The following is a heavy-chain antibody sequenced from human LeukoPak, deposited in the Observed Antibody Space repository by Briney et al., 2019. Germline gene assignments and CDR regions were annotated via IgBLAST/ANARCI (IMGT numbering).Heavy chain of an antibody. J-gene: IGHJ6*03. CDR2: IYHSGST. CDR3: ARARSDDILTGPWYHYYYYMDV. CDR1: GYSISSGYY. V-gene: IGHV4-38-2*02. Sequence: SETLSLTCTVSGYSISSGYYWGWIRQPPGKGLEWIGSIYHSGSTYYNPSLKSRVTISVDTSKNQFSLKLSSVTAADTAVYYCARARSDDILTGPWYHYYYYMDVWGKGTTVTVSS. D-gene: IGHD3-9*01.